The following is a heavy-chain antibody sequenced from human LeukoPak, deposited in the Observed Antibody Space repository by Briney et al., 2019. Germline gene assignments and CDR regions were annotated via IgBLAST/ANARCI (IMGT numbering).Heavy chain of an antibody. CDR3: ARESADELPNRKPSEVDY. CDR1: GFTFSTYT. V-gene: IGHV3-30-3*01. Sequence: PGRSLRLSCAASGFTFSTYTMHWVRQAPGKGLEWVAVISYDESYKYYADSVKGRFTVSRDNSKNTLYLQMNSLRGEDTAVYYCARESADELPNRKPSEVDYWGQGTLVTVSS. CDR2: ISYDESYK. D-gene: IGHD1-14*01. J-gene: IGHJ4*02.